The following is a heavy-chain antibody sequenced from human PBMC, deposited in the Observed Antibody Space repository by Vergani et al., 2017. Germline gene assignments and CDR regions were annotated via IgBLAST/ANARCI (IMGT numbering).Heavy chain of an antibody. CDR3: ARDTPYCSSTSCGYRYFDY. CDR2: IYYSGST. D-gene: IGHD2-2*01. J-gene: IGHJ4*02. Sequence: QVQLQESGPGLVKPSQTLSLTCTVSGGSISSGGYYWSWIRQHPGKGLEWIGYIYYSGSTYYNPSLKSRVTISVDTSKNQFSLKLSSVTAADTAVYYCARDTPYCSSTSCGYRYFDYWGRGTLVTVSS. CDR1: GGSISSGGYY. V-gene: IGHV4-31*03.